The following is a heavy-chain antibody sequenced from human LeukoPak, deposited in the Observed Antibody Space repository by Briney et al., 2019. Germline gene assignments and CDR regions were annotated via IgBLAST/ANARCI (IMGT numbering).Heavy chain of an antibody. CDR3: ARDQEGSDY. J-gene: IGHJ4*02. Sequence: GASVKVSFKASGYTFTSNYIHWVRQAPGQGLEWMGMIYPRDGSTSYAQKFQGRVTVTRDTSTSTVHMELSGLRSEDTAVYYCARDQEGSDYWGQGTLVTVSS. V-gene: IGHV1-46*01. CDR2: IYPRDGST. CDR1: GYTFTSNY.